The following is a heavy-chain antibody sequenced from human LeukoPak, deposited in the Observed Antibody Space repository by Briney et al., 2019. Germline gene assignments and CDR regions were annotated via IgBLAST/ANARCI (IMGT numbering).Heavy chain of an antibody. J-gene: IGHJ4*02. Sequence: SVKVSCKASGGTFSSYAISWVRQAPGQGLERMGRIIPILGIANYAQKFQGRVTITADKSTSTAYMELSSLRSEDTAVYYCARDQEGMTGADYWGQGTLVTVSS. V-gene: IGHV1-69*04. CDR3: ARDQEGMTGADY. D-gene: IGHD3-9*01. CDR1: GGTFSSYA. CDR2: IIPILGIA.